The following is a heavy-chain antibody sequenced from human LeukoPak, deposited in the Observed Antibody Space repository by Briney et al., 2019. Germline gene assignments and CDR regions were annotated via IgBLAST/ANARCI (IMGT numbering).Heavy chain of an antibody. D-gene: IGHD3-10*01. J-gene: IGHJ5*02. CDR1: GYTFTGYY. Sequence: ASVKVSCKASGYTFTGYYMHWVRQAPGQGLEWMGRINPNSGGTNYAQKFQGRVTMTRDTSISTAYMKLSRLRSDDTAVYYCARVSTMVRGVMTFDPWGQGTLVTVSS. V-gene: IGHV1-2*06. CDR3: ARVSTMVRGVMTFDP. CDR2: INPNSGGT.